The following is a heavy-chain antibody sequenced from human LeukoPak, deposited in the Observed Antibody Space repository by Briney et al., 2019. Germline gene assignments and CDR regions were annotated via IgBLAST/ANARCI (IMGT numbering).Heavy chain of an antibody. V-gene: IGHV4-4*07. Sequence: SETLSLTCTVSGGSISSYYWSWIRQPAGKGLEWIGRIYTSGSTNYNPPLTSRVTMSVDTSKNQFSLKLSSVTAADTAVYYCARAARYYYDSSGYYYYFDYWGQGTLATVSS. J-gene: IGHJ4*02. D-gene: IGHD3-22*01. CDR1: GGSISSYY. CDR2: IYTSGST. CDR3: ARAARYYYDSSGYYYYFDY.